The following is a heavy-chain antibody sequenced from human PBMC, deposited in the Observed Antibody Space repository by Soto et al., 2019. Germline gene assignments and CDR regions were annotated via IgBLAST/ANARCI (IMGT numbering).Heavy chain of an antibody. CDR2: SIAIFGTA. Sequence: QVQLVQSGAEVKKPGSSVKVSCKAAGGTFSSYAISWVRQAPGQGLEWMGGSIAIFGTANYAQKVQGRVTITADESTSKAYMELSSLRSEDTAVYYCGRTGTTGVYYGMDVWGQGTTVTVSS. CDR1: GGTFSSYA. CDR3: GRTGTTGVYYGMDV. D-gene: IGHD1-7*01. J-gene: IGHJ6*02. V-gene: IGHV1-69*12.